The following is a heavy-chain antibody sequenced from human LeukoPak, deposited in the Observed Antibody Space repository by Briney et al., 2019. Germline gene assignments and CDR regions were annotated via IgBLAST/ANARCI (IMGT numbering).Heavy chain of an antibody. CDR2: IYSGGST. CDR3: AIRRHDAFDI. D-gene: IGHD4-17*01. V-gene: IGHV3-53*01. Sequence: GGSLRLSCAASGFTVSSNYMSWVRQVPGKGLEWVSVIYSGGSTYYADSVKGRFTISRDNSKNTLYLQMNSLRAEDTAVYYCAIRRHDAFDIWGQGTMVTVSS. J-gene: IGHJ3*02. CDR1: GFTVSSNY.